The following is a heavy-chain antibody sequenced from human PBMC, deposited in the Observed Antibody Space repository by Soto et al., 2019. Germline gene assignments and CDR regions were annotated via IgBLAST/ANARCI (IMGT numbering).Heavy chain of an antibody. V-gene: IGHV1-69*02. D-gene: IGHD2-15*01. Sequence: QVQLVQSGAEVKKPGSSVKVSCKASGGTFSSHTISWVRQAPGQGLEWMGRIIPILGIANYAQKFQGRVTITADKSTSTAYMELSSLRSEDTAVYYCARGGIVVVVAANDYYGMDVWGQGTTVTVSS. CDR2: IIPILGIA. CDR3: ARGGIVVVVAANDYYGMDV. J-gene: IGHJ6*02. CDR1: GGTFSSHT.